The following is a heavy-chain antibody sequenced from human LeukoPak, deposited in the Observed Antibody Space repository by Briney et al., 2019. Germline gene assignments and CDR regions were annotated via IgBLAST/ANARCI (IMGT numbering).Heavy chain of an antibody. CDR1: GFTFDDYA. J-gene: IGHJ4*02. V-gene: IGHV3-9*01. CDR3: ARRGYSGYVPFDY. Sequence: GGSLRLSCAASGFTFDDYAMHWVRQAPGKGLEWVSGISWNSGSIGYADSVKGRFTLSRDNANNSLYLQMTSLRAEDTALYYCARRGYSGYVPFDYWGQGTLVTVSS. D-gene: IGHD5-12*01. CDR2: ISWNSGSI.